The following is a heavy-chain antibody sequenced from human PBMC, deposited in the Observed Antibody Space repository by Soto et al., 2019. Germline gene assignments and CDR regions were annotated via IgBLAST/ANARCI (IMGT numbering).Heavy chain of an antibody. CDR1: GGTFNSYA. D-gene: IGHD3-3*01. Sequence: SVKVSCKASGGTFNSYAISWVRQAPGQGLEWMGGIIPIFGTANYAQKFQGRVTITADESTSTAYMELSSLRSEDTAVYYCARDRSPYYDFWSGYHPFYYGMDVWGQGTTVTVSS. V-gene: IGHV1-69*13. CDR3: ARDRSPYYDFWSGYHPFYYGMDV. J-gene: IGHJ6*02. CDR2: IIPIFGTA.